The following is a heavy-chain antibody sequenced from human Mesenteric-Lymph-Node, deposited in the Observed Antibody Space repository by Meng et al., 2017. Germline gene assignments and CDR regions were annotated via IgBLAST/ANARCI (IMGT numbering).Heavy chain of an antibody. CDR2: IYYGGTT. CDR1: GGSVSSGSYY. CDR3: ARGSRGYSYG. V-gene: IGHV4-61*01. Sequence: VQLQESGPGLVRPSETLSLTCTVSGGSVSSGSYYWSWIRQPPGKGLEWIGYIYYGGTTNYNPSLKSRVTISVDTSKNQFSLKLSSVTAADTAVYYCARGSRGYSYGWGQGTLVTVSS. D-gene: IGHD5-18*01. J-gene: IGHJ4*02.